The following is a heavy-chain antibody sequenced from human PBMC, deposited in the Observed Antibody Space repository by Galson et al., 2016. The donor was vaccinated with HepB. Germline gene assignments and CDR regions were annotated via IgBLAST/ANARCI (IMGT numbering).Heavy chain of an antibody. CDR2: TWFDGNYK. D-gene: IGHD3-10*01. CDR1: GFNFISYG. J-gene: IGHJ4*02. CDR3: ARSREYFGSGSYLDY. V-gene: IGHV3-33*01. Sequence: SLRLSCAASGFNFISYGMHWVRQAPGKGLEWVAVTWFDGNYKDYAESVEGRTTVSRDNTKNTLSLQLDSLRAEDTAVYHCARSREYFGSGSYLDYWGQGTLVIVSS.